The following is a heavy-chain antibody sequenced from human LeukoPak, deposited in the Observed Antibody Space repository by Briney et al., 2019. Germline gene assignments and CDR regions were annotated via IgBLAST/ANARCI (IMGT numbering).Heavy chain of an antibody. V-gene: IGHV4-59*01. Sequence: PSETLSLTCAYSGSFSGYYWSWIRQPPGKGLEWIGYMYYRGNTNYDPSLKSRVTISIDTPNNQFSLKLSSVTAADTAVYYCATGVHGIAAAGDYYFDYWGQGTLVTVSS. CDR3: ATGVHGIAAAGDYYFDY. J-gene: IGHJ4*02. D-gene: IGHD6-13*01. CDR1: SGSFSGYY. CDR2: MYYRGNT.